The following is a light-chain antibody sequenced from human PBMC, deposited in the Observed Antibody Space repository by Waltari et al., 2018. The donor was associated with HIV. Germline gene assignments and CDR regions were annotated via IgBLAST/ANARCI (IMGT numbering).Light chain of an antibody. CDR1: QTVGDW. CDR2: RAT. J-gene: IGKJ1*01. CDR3: HQYSNYLGS. V-gene: IGKV1-5*03. Sequence: DIHMTQSHPTLTASIGDRVNITCRASQTVGDWLAWYQQKPGEAPTLLIYRATTVENGVPSRFSGSASGTDFTLAIDSLHPDDFATYYCHQYSNYLGSFGQGTRVQLK.